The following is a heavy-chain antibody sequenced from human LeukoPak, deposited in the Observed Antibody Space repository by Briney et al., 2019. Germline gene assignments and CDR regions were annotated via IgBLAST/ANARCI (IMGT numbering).Heavy chain of an antibody. J-gene: IGHJ4*02. D-gene: IGHD3-22*01. V-gene: IGHV1-18*01. Sequence: ASVKVSCKASGYTFTSYGISWVRQAPGQGLEWMGWISAYNGNTNYAQKLQGRVTMTTDTSTSTAYMELRSLRPDDTAVYYCARAVGVPYYYDSSGYYSHWGQGTLVTVSS. CDR1: GYTFTSYG. CDR3: ARAVGVPYYYDSSGYYSH. CDR2: ISAYNGNT.